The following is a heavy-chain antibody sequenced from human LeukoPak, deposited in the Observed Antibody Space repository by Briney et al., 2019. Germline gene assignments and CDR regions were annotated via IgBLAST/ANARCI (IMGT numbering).Heavy chain of an antibody. V-gene: IGHV1-2*02. CDR2: INPNSGGT. CDR3: ARVNVGDAFDI. D-gene: IGHD1-26*01. J-gene: IGHJ3*02. CDR1: GYTFTGYY. Sequence: ASVKVPCKASGYTFTGYYMHWVRQAPGQGLEWMGWINPNSGGTDYAQKFQGRVTMTRDTSISTAYMELSRLRSDDTAVYYCARVNVGDAFDIWGQGTMVTVSS.